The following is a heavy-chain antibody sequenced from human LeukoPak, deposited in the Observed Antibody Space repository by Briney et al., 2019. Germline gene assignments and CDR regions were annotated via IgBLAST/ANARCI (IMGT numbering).Heavy chain of an antibody. CDR3: ARDPGVDSSGYYY. CDR1: GFTFSSYS. D-gene: IGHD3-22*01. J-gene: IGHJ4*02. CDR2: IYYSGST. V-gene: IGHV4-39*07. Sequence: GSLRLSCAASGFTFSSYSMNWVRQPPGKGLEWIGSIYYSGSTYYNPSLKSRVTISVDTSKNQFSLKLSSVTAADTAVYYCARDPGVDSSGYYYWGQGTLVTVSS.